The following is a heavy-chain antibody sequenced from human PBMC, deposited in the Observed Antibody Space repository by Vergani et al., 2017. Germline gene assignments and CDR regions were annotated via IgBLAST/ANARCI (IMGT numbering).Heavy chain of an antibody. J-gene: IGHJ4*02. D-gene: IGHD4-17*01. V-gene: IGHV3-66*02. CDR1: GFTVSSNY. CDR3: ARDHVYGDYDRFDY. Sequence: EVQLVESGGGLVQPGGSLRLSCAASGFTVSSNYMSWVRQAPGKGLEWVSVIYSGGSTYYADSVKGRFTISRDNSKNTLYLQMNSLRAEDTAVYYCARDHVYGDYDRFDYWGQGTLVTVSS. CDR2: IYSGGST.